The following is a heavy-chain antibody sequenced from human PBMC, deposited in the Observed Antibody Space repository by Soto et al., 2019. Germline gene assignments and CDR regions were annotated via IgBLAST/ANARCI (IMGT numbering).Heavy chain of an antibody. CDR2: INHSGST. J-gene: IGHJ3*02. Sequence: QVQLQQWGAGLLKPSETLSLTCAVYGGSFSGYYWSWIRQPPGKGLEWIGEINHSGSTNYNPSLKSRFTISVDTSKNQFSLKLSSVTAADTAVYYCARTPLTIQSAFDIWGQGTMVTVSS. CDR3: ARTPLTIQSAFDI. V-gene: IGHV4-34*01. D-gene: IGHD3-3*01. CDR1: GGSFSGYY.